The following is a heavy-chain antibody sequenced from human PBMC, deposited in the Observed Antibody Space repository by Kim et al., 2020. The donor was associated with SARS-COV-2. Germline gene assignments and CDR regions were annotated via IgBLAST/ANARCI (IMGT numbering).Heavy chain of an antibody. CDR2: IWYDGSNK. Sequence: GGSLRLSCAASGFTFSSYGMHWVRQAPGKGLEWVAVIWYDGSNKYYADSVKGRFTISRDNSKNTLYLQMNSLRAEDTAVYYCAKDTSAQTYYDILTGYYTSTYYYYGMDVWGQGTTVTVSS. V-gene: IGHV3-33*06. J-gene: IGHJ6*02. CDR3: AKDTSAQTYYDILTGYYTSTYYYYGMDV. D-gene: IGHD3-9*01. CDR1: GFTFSSYG.